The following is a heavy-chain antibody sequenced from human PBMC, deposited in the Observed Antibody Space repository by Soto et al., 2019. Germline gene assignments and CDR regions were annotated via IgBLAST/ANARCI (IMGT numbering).Heavy chain of an antibody. D-gene: IGHD3-3*01. J-gene: IGHJ6*02. CDR3: AKDRHTISRTGMDV. CDR1: GFTFSSYG. V-gene: IGHV3-33*06. Sequence: SLRLSCAASGFTFSSYGMHWVRQAPGKGLEWVAVIWYDGSNKYYADSVKGRFTISRDNSKNTLYLQMNSLRAEDTAVYYCAKDRHTISRTGMDVWGQGTTVTVSS. CDR2: IWYDGSNK.